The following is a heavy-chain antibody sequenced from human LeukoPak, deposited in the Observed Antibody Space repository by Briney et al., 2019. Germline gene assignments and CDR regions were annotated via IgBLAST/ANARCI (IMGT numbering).Heavy chain of an antibody. D-gene: IGHD5-12*01. CDR2: IYHSGST. CDR3: ARVVPSRVATTAFDI. Sequence: PSETLSLTCTVSGYSISSGYYWGWIRQPPGKGLEWIGSIYHSGSTYYNPSLKSRVTISVDTSKNQFSLKLSSVTAADTAVYYCARVVPSRVATTAFDIWGQGTMVTVSS. J-gene: IGHJ3*02. CDR1: GYSISSGYY. V-gene: IGHV4-38-2*02.